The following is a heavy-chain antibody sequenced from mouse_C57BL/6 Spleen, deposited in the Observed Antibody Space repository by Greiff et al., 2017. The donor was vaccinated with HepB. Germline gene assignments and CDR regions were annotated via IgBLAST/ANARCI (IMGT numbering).Heavy chain of an antibody. CDR2: IYWDDDK. D-gene: IGHD2-4*01. CDR1: GFSLSTSGMG. V-gene: IGHV8-12*01. Sequence: QVQLQQSGPGILQSSQTLSLTCSFSGFSLSTSGMGVSWIRQPSGKGLEWLAHIYWDDDKRYNPSLKSRLTISKDTSRNQVFLKITSVDTADTATYYCARRRDYDRGYYFDYWGQGTTLTVSS. CDR3: ARRRDYDRGYYFDY. J-gene: IGHJ2*01.